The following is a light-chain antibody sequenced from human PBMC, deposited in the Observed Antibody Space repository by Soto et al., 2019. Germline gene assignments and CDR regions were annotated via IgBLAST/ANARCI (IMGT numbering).Light chain of an antibody. Sequence: EIVLTQSLAALSLSPGERATLSCRASQSVSTYSAWYQQKPGQAPRLLIYDVSNRATGIPARFSGSGSGTDFTLTISSLEPEDFAVYYCQQRSNWPWTFGQGTKVEI. J-gene: IGKJ1*01. V-gene: IGKV3-11*01. CDR3: QQRSNWPWT. CDR2: DVS. CDR1: QSVSTY.